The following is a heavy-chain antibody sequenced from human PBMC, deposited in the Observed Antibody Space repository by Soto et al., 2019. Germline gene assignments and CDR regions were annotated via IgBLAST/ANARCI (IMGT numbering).Heavy chain of an antibody. CDR3: ARTIYKSVGRYNWFDP. V-gene: IGHV2-70*01. Sequence: SGPTLVNPTQTLTLTCTFSGFSLSTSGMCVSWIRQPPGKALEWLALIDWDDDKYYSTSLKTRLTISKDTSKNQVVLTMTNVDPVDTATYYCARTIYKSVGRYNWFDPWGQGALVTVSS. D-gene: IGHD2-15*01. CDR2: IDWDDDK. CDR1: GFSLSTSGMC. J-gene: IGHJ5*02.